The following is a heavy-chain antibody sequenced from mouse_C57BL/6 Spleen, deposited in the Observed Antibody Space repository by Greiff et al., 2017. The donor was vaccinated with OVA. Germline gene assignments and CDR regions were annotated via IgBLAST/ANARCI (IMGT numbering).Heavy chain of an antibody. CDR1: GFTFSSYG. D-gene: IGHD1-1*01. CDR2: ISSGGSYT. Sequence: EVKLVESGGDLVKPGGSLKLSCAASGFTFSSYGMSWVRQTPDKRLEWVATISSGGSYTYYPDSVKGRFTLSRDKAKNTLYLQVSSLKSEDTAMYYCARHIGSSYDWFAYWGQGTLVTVSA. V-gene: IGHV5-6*01. CDR3: ARHIGSSYDWFAY. J-gene: IGHJ3*01.